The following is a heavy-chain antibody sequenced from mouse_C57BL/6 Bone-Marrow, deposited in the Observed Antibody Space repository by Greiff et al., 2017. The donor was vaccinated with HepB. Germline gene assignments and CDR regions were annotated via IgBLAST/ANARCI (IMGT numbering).Heavy chain of an antibody. CDR3: AQDGYGNPWFAY. CDR1: GYTFTSYW. V-gene: IGHV1-64*01. Sequence: QVQLQQPGAELVKPGASVKLSCKASGYTFTSYWMHWVKQRPGQGLEWIGMIHPNSGSTNYNEKFKSKATLTVDKSSSTAYMQLSSLTSEDAAVYYCAQDGYGNPWFAYWGQGTLVTVSA. D-gene: IGHD2-1*01. CDR2: IHPNSGST. J-gene: IGHJ3*01.